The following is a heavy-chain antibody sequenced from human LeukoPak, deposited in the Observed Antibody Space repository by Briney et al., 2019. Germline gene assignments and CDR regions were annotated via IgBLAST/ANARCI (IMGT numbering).Heavy chain of an antibody. CDR1: GGSISSYY. Sequence: PSETLSLTCTVSGGSISSYYWSWIRQPPGKGLEWIGYIYYSGSTNYNPSLKSRVTISVDTSKNQFSLKLSSVTAADTAVYYCAGHEATAMVTFDYWGQGTLVTVSS. V-gene: IGHV4-59*08. CDR3: AGHEATAMVTFDY. CDR2: IYYSGST. D-gene: IGHD5-18*01. J-gene: IGHJ4*02.